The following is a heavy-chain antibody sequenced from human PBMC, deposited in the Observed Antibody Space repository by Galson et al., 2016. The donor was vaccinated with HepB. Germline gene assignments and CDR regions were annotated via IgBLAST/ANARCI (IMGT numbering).Heavy chain of an antibody. D-gene: IGHD3-16*01. V-gene: IGHV1-69*13. J-gene: IGHJ4*02. CDR2: IIPSFGTA. CDR3: ARNLGEAGSDH. CDR1: GGAFSSYA. Sequence: SVKVSCKASGGAFSSYALSWVRQAPGQGLEWVGGIIPSFGTAHYTQKFQGRVTIRADESTSTVYMELSSLRPEDTAVYYCARNLGEAGSDHWGRGNLVIVSS.